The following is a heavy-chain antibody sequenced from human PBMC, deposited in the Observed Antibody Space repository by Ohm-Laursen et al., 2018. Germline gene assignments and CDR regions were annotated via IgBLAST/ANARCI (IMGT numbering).Heavy chain of an antibody. J-gene: IGHJ6*02. Sequence: SLRLSCSASGFTFSSYGMHWVRQAPGKGLEWVAVIWYDGSNKYYADSVKGRFTISRDNSKNTLYLQMNSLRAEDTAVYYCARVPEGYSYGYYYYGMDVWGQGTTVTVSS. V-gene: IGHV3-33*01. CDR2: IWYDGSNK. D-gene: IGHD5-18*01. CDR3: ARVPEGYSYGYYYYGMDV. CDR1: GFTFSSYG.